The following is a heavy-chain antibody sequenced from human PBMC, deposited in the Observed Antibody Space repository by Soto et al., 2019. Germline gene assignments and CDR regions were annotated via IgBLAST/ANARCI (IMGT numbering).Heavy chain of an antibody. CDR2: ISYDGSNK. CDR3: AKEGDIVATILFDY. CDR1: GFTFSSYG. V-gene: IGHV3-30*18. D-gene: IGHD5-12*01. Sequence: GGSLRLSCAASGFTFSSYGMHWVRQAPGKGLEWVAVISYDGSNKYYADSVKGRFTISRDNSKNTLYLQMNSLRAEDTAVYYCAKEGDIVATILFDYWGQGTLVTVSS. J-gene: IGHJ4*02.